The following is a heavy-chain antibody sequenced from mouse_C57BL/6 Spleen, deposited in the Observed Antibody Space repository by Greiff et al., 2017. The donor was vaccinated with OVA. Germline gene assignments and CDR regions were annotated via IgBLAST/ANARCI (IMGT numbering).Heavy chain of an antibody. CDR1: GYTFTSYW. D-gene: IGHD2-1*01. CDR3: ARWVSPYAMDY. Sequence: VQLQQPGAELVRPGSSVKLSCTASGYTFTSYWMPWVKQRPIQGLEWIGNIDPSDSETHYNQKFKDKATLTVDKSSSTAYMQLSSLTSEDSAVYYCARWVSPYAMDYWGQGTSVTVSS. CDR2: IDPSDSET. V-gene: IGHV1-52*01. J-gene: IGHJ4*01.